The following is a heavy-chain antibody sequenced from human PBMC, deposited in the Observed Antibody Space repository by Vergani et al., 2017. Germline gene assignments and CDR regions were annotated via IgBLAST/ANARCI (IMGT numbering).Heavy chain of an antibody. V-gene: IGHV4-59*01. CDR3: AGGGDLRYYYYYMDV. D-gene: IGHD3-16*01. J-gene: IGHJ6*03. Sequence: QVQLQESGPGLVKPSETLSLTCTVSGGSISSYYWSWVRQPPGKGLEWVGYIYSSGSTNYNPSLKSRVTISVDTSKNQFSLKLSSVTAADTAVYYCAGGGDLRYYYYYMDVWGKGTTVTVSS. CDR1: GGSISSYY. CDR2: IYSSGST.